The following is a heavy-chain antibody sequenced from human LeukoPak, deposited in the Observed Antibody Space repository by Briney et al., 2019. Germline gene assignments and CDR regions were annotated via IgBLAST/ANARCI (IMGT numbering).Heavy chain of an antibody. Sequence: PSQTLSLTCTVSGGSINGGNYYWAWLRQPAGKGLEWIGRISPSGSTNHNPSLTSRFTISVDTSKNQFSLHLNFVTAADTAVYYCARVSYQEGVDYWGQGTLVTVSS. CDR1: GGSINGGNYY. D-gene: IGHD2-2*01. CDR3: ARVSYQEGVDY. J-gene: IGHJ4*02. V-gene: IGHV4-61*02. CDR2: ISPSGST.